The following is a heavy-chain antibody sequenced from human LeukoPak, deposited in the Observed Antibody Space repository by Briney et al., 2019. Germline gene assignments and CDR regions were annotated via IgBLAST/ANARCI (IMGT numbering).Heavy chain of an antibody. CDR3: ARDDYRRVTNFDP. J-gene: IGHJ5*02. CDR2: ISYTGHT. Sequence: SETLSLTCTVSGGSISPYFWSWIRQPPGKGLEWIGYISYTGHTNYNPSLKSRVTISIDTSKNHFSLQLTSVTAADTAVYFCARDDYRRVTNFDPWGQGTLVTVSS. CDR1: GGSISPYF. D-gene: IGHD3-10*01. V-gene: IGHV4-59*01.